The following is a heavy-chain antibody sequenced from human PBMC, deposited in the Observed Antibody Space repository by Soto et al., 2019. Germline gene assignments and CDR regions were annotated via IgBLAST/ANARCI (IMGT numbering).Heavy chain of an antibody. CDR3: ARADDLGAGGGMDV. Sequence: QVQLVESGGGLVKPGGSLRLSCAASGVTFSDYYMSWIRQAPGKGLEWVSYISGSGSTRYYADSVKGRFTVSRDNAKNSLYLQTNSLRVEETAVYYCARADDLGAGGGMDVWGQGTTVTVSS. CDR2: ISGSGSTR. D-gene: IGHD3-10*01. J-gene: IGHJ6*02. CDR1: GVTFSDYY. V-gene: IGHV3-11*01.